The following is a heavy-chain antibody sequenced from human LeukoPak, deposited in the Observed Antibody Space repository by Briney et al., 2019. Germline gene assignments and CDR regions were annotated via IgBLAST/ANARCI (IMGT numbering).Heavy chain of an antibody. CDR2: IYPGDSDT. D-gene: IGHD6-13*01. Sequence: GESLKISCKGSGYSFPRSWIGWVRQMPGKGLEWMGIIYPGDSDTRYSPSFQGQVTISADKSISTAYLQWSSLKASDTAMYYCARRFYSSSWYWAFDIWGQGTMVTVSS. CDR3: ARRFYSSSWYWAFDI. CDR1: GYSFPRSW. V-gene: IGHV5-51*01. J-gene: IGHJ3*02.